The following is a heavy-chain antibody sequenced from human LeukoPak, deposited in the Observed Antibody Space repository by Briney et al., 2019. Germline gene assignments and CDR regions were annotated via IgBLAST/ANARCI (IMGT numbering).Heavy chain of an antibody. J-gene: IGHJ5*02. CDR3: ARAPYSYDFWSGYYTPQDYNWFDP. D-gene: IGHD3-3*01. V-gene: IGHV1-69*04. Sequence: ASVKVSCKASGGTFSSYAISWVRQAPGQGLEWMGRIIPILGIANYAQKFQGRVTITADKSTSTAYMELSSLRSEDTAVYYCARAPYSYDFWSGYYTPQDYNWFDPWGQGTLVTVSS. CDR2: IIPILGIA. CDR1: GGTFSSYA.